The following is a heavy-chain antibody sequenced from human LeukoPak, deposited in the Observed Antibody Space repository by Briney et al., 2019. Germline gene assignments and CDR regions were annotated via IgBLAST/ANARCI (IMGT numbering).Heavy chain of an antibody. CDR2: ISGSGGST. J-gene: IGHJ4*02. CDR1: GFFFSNYA. Sequence: GGSLRLSCAASGFFFSNYAMSWVRQAPGEGLEWVSAISGSGGSTYYADSVKGPFTISRDNSKNMLYLQMNSLRAEDTAVYYCAKTGGVAAADYWGQGTLVTVSS. V-gene: IGHV3-23*01. D-gene: IGHD6-13*01. CDR3: AKTGGVAAADY.